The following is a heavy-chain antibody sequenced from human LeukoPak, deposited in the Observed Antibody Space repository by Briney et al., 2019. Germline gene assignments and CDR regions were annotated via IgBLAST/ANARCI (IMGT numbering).Heavy chain of an antibody. D-gene: IGHD3-10*01. Sequence: PSETLSLTCAVYGGSFSGYYWSWIRQPPGKGLEWIGEINHSGSTNYNPSLKSRVAVSVDTSKDQCSLKLSSVTAADTAVYYCARDQGGYYYGSGSSDAFDIWGQGTMVTVSS. CDR2: INHSGST. CDR1: GGSFSGYY. V-gene: IGHV4-34*01. J-gene: IGHJ3*02. CDR3: ARDQGGYYYGSGSSDAFDI.